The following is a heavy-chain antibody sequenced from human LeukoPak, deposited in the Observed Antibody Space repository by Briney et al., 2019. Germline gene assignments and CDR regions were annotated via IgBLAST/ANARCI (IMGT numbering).Heavy chain of an antibody. CDR1: GFSSSGYW. CDR3: ARGHPYYFYMDV. D-gene: IGHD3-16*01. Sequence: GGSLRLSCAASGFSSSGYWMTWVRQAPGEGLECVANINQAGFEKYYVDSVKGRFTISRDNAKNSLYLQMNSLRAEDTAVYYRARGHPYYFYMDVWGKGTTVTVS. J-gene: IGHJ6*03. CDR2: INQAGFEK. V-gene: IGHV3-7*01.